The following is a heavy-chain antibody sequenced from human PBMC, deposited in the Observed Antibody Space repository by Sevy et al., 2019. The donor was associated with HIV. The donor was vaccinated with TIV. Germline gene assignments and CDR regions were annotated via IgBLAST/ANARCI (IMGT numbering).Heavy chain of an antibody. CDR2: ISSSGSTI. J-gene: IGHJ6*02. V-gene: IGHV3-11*01. CDR1: GFTFSDYY. Sequence: GGSLRLSCAASGFTFSDYYMSWIRQAPGKGLEWVSYISSSGSTIYYADSVKGRFTISRDNAKNSLYLQMNSLRAEDTAVYYCAREGGCSSTSCYGGYYYGMDVWGQGTTVTVSS. D-gene: IGHD2-2*01. CDR3: AREGGCSSTSCYGGYYYGMDV.